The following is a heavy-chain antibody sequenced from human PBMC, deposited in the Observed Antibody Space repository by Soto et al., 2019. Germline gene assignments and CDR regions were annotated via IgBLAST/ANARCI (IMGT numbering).Heavy chain of an antibody. V-gene: IGHV3-23*01. CDR1: GFTFSSYA. J-gene: IGHJ6*02. D-gene: IGHD3-3*01. CDR2: ISGSGGST. CDR3: AKDPGPSFGASYYYYGMDV. Sequence: EVQLLESGGGLVQPGGSLRLSCAASGFTFSSYAMSWVRQAPGKGLEWVSAISGSGGSTYCADSVKGRFTISRDNSKNTLYLQMNSLRAEDTAVYYCAKDPGPSFGASYYYYGMDVWGQGTTVTVSS.